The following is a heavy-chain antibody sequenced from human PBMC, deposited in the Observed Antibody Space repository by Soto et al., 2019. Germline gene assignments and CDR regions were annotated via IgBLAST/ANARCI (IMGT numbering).Heavy chain of an antibody. Sequence: QVQLVESGGGVVQPGRSLRLSCAASGYTFSSYAMHWVRQAPGKGLEWVAVISYDGSNKYYADSVKGRFTISRDNSKNTLYLQMNGLRAEDTAVYYCARDGSSVVVTAIVDYWGQGTLVTFSS. CDR2: ISYDGSNK. J-gene: IGHJ4*02. CDR1: GYTFSSYA. CDR3: ARDGSSVVVTAIVDY. D-gene: IGHD2-21*02. V-gene: IGHV3-30-3*01.